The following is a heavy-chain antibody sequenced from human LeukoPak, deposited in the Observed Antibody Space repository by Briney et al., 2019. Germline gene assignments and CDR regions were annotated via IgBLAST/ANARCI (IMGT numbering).Heavy chain of an antibody. J-gene: IGHJ4*02. CDR2: IYTSGST. V-gene: IGHV4-61*02. CDR1: GGSNSRGSYY. D-gene: IGHD4-17*01. Sequence: SQTLSLTCTVSGGSNSRGSYYWSWIRQPAGKGLEWIGRIYTSGSTNYNPSLKSRVTISVDTSKNQFSLKLSSVTAADTAVYYCARGLYGDYGDYWGQGTLVTVSS. CDR3: ARGLYGDYGDY.